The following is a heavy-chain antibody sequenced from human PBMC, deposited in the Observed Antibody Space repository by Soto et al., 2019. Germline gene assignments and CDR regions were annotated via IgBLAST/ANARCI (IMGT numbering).Heavy chain of an antibody. CDR1: GYTFPSYG. Sequence: GSSVKVSFKASGYTFPSYGINWVRQATGQGLEWMGWMNPNSGNTGYAQKCQGRVTMTRNTSISTAYMELSSLRSEDTAVYYCARGPDDAFDIWGQGTMVTVSS. V-gene: IGHV1-8*01. CDR3: ARGPDDAFDI. CDR2: MNPNSGNT. J-gene: IGHJ3*02.